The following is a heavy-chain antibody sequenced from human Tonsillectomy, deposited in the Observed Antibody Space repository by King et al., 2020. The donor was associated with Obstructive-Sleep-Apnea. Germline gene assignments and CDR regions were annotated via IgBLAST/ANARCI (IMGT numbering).Heavy chain of an antibody. J-gene: IGHJ5*02. CDR2: INHSGST. CDR3: ARAKGYCSSTSCYPREFDP. CDR1: GGSFSGYY. D-gene: IGHD2-2*01. V-gene: IGHV4-34*01. Sequence: VQLQQWGAGLLKPSETLSLTCAVYGGSFSGYYWSWIRQPPGKGLEWIGEINHSGSTNYNPSLMSRVTISVDTSKNQFSRKLGSVTAADTPVYYCARAKGYCSSTSCYPREFDPWGQGTLVTVSS.